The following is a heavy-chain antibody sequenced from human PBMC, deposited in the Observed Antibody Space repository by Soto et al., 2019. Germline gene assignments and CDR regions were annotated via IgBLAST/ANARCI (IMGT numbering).Heavy chain of an antibody. J-gene: IGHJ4*02. CDR3: ARQVYTVVTTFDH. V-gene: IGHV3-48*01. Sequence: QPGGSLRLSCAASGFTFRNFRMNWVRQAPGRGLEWIAQIKTWDASTTATYYADSVKGRFTISRDDAKNSLFLEMTRLRSDNTAVYFCARQVYTVVTTFDHWGQGTPVTVAS. D-gene: IGHD2-21*02. CDR1: GFTFRNFR. CDR2: IKTWDASTTAT.